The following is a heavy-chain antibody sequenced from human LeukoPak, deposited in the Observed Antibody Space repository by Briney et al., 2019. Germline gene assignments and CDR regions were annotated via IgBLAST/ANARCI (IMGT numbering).Heavy chain of an antibody. D-gene: IGHD5-24*01. CDR1: GGTFSSCA. CDR3: ARDNSVRDEAWWFNP. Sequence: SVKVSCKASGGTFSSCAISWVRQAPGQGLEWMGGIIPIFGTANYAQKFQGRVTITADESTSTAHMELSSLGSEDTAVYYCARDNSVRDEAWWFNPWGQGTLVTVSS. J-gene: IGHJ5*02. V-gene: IGHV1-69*13. CDR2: IIPIFGTA.